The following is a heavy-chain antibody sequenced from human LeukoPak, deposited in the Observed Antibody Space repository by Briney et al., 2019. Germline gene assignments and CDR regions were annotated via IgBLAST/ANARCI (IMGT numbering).Heavy chain of an antibody. CDR1: GNTFDDYG. D-gene: IGHD3-22*01. J-gene: IGHJ4*02. CDR3: ARDLSSSWYSLAY. V-gene: IGHV3-20*04. CDR2: INWDGGAY. Sequence: PGGSLRLSCTDSGNTFDDYGMTWVRQAPGKGLEWVSGINWDGGAYNYAASVKGRFTISRDNAKNSLYLEMNSLRVEDTAVYFCARDLSSSWYSLAYWGQGILVTVSS.